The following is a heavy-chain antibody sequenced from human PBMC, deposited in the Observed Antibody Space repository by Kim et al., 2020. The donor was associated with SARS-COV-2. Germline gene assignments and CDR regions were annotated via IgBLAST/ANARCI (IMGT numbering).Heavy chain of an antibody. V-gene: IGHV4-39*01. CDR2: IYYSGST. D-gene: IGHD3-22*01. J-gene: IGHJ4*02. Sequence: SETLSLTCTVSGGSISSSSYYWGWIRQPPGKGLEWIGSIYYSGSTYYNPSLKSRVTISVDTSKNQFSLKLSSVTAADTAVYYCARESYYYDSSGYYYGYYFDYWGQGTLVTVSS. CDR1: GGSISSSSYY. CDR3: ARESYYYDSSGYYYGYYFDY.